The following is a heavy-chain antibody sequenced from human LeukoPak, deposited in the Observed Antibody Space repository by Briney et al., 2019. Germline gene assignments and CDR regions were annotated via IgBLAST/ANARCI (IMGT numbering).Heavy chain of an antibody. CDR2: INPNSGGT. D-gene: IGHD6-25*01. CDR1: GYTFTGYY. Sequence: GASVKVCCKASGYTFTGYYMHWVRQAPGQGVEWMGWINPNSGGTNYAQKFQGRVTMTRDTSISTAYMELSRLRSDDTAVYYCARVCGYPYYFDYWGQGTLVTVSS. CDR3: ARVCGYPYYFDY. V-gene: IGHV1-2*02. J-gene: IGHJ4*02.